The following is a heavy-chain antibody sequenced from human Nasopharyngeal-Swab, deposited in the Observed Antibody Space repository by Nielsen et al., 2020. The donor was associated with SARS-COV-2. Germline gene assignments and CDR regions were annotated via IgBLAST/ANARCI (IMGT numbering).Heavy chain of an antibody. CDR1: GFTFSSYE. CDR3: ARDAFDDILTGYYYYFDY. V-gene: IGHV3-48*03. D-gene: IGHD3-9*01. CDR2: ISSSGSTI. J-gene: IGHJ4*02. Sequence: GESLKISCAASGFTFSSYEMNWVRQAPGKGLEWVSYISSSGSTIYYADSVKGRFTISRDNAKNSLYLQMNSLRAEDTAVYYCARDAFDDILTGYYYYFDYWGQGTLVTVS.